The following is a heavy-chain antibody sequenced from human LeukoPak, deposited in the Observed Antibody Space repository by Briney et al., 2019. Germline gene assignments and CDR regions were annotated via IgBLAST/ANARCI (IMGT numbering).Heavy chain of an antibody. V-gene: IGHV3-48*04. CDR3: ARVSRPSYFDY. J-gene: IGHJ4*02. D-gene: IGHD3-3*02. CDR1: GFTFSSYS. Sequence: PGGSLRLSCAASGFTFSSYSMNWVRQAPGKGLEWVSYISSSSSTIYYADSVKGRFTISRDNAKNSLYLQMNSLRAEDTAVYYCARVSRPSYFDYWGQGTLVTVSS. CDR2: ISSSSSTI.